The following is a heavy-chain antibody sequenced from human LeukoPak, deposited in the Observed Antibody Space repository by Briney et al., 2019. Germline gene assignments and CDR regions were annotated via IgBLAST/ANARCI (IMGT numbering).Heavy chain of an antibody. V-gene: IGHV4-34*01. Sequence: SETLSLTCAVYGGSFSGYYWSWIRQPPGKGLEWIGEINHSGSTNYNPSLESRVTISVDTSKNQFSLKLSSVTAADTAVYYCARGPTHDYGDYDGDYWGQGTLVTVSS. CDR1: GGSFSGYY. CDR3: ARGPTHDYGDYDGDY. CDR2: INHSGST. D-gene: IGHD4-17*01. J-gene: IGHJ4*02.